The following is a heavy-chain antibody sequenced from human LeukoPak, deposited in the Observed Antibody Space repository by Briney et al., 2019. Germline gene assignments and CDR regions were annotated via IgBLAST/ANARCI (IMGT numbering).Heavy chain of an antibody. D-gene: IGHD3-10*01. CDR3: VRDGWGVRDGYFDN. J-gene: IGHJ4*02. V-gene: IGHV3-74*01. CDR1: GFTFSSYW. CDR2: INTDGKSA. Sequence: ESLTLSCAVSGFTFSSYWWHWIRQPPGKGLVWVSRINTDGKSASYAESVKGPFTVSRDNAQNTLSLPRNNLAPEGTAVYYCVRDGWGVRDGYFDNWGRGTLVTVSS.